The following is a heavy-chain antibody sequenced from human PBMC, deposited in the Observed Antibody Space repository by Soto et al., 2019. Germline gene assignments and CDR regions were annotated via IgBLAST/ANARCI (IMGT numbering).Heavy chain of an antibody. CDR2: IYYSGST. D-gene: IGHD5-12*01. CDR1: GDSISSTKYY. Sequence: SETLSLTCTVSGDSISSTKYYWGWIRQPPGKGLEWIGSIYYSGSTYYNPSLKSRVTISEDTSKNQLYLKLNSVTAADTAVYYCVRYSGYDIDCWGQGALVTVSS. V-gene: IGHV4-39*01. CDR3: VRYSGYDIDC. J-gene: IGHJ4*02.